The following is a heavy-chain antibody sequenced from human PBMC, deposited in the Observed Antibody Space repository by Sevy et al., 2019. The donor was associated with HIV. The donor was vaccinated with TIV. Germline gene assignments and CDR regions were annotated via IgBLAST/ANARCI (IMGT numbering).Heavy chain of an antibody. J-gene: IGHJ4*02. Sequence: ASVKVSCKASGGTFSSYAISWVRQAPGQGLEWMGGIIPIFGTANYAQKFQGRVTITADESTSTDYMELSSLRSEDTAVYYCARDSKYYYDSSDYYFDYWGQGTLVTVST. CDR1: GGTFSSYA. V-gene: IGHV1-69*13. D-gene: IGHD3-22*01. CDR2: IIPIFGTA. CDR3: ARDSKYYYDSSDYYFDY.